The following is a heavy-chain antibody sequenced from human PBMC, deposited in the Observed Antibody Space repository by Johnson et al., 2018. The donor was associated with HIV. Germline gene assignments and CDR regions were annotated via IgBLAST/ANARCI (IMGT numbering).Heavy chain of an antibody. CDR2: INWNSGSM. CDR1: GFTFHDYA. J-gene: IGHJ3*02. Sequence: VQLVESGGALVQPGGSLRLSCAASGFTFHDYAMHWVRQAPGTGLEWVSGINWNSGSMDYADSVKGRFTISRDNAKSSLFLQMSGLRAGDTALYYCAKDIGYSSGLGNTAFDMWGLGTMVTVSS. V-gene: IGHV3-9*01. D-gene: IGHD6-19*01. CDR3: AKDIGYSSGLGNTAFDM.